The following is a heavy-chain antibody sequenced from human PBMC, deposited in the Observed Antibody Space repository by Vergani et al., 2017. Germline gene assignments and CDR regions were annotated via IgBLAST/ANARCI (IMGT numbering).Heavy chain of an antibody. CDR2: INHSGST. D-gene: IGHD3-16*01. Sequence: QVQLQESGPGVVKPSETLSLTCAVYGGSFSGYYWSWIRQPPGKGLEWIGEINHSGSTNYNPSLKSRVTISVDTSKNQFSLKLSSVTAADTAVYYCARGRGGYYYYMDVWGKGTTVTVSS. J-gene: IGHJ6*03. CDR3: ARGRGGYYYYMDV. CDR1: GGSFSGYY. V-gene: IGHV4-34*01.